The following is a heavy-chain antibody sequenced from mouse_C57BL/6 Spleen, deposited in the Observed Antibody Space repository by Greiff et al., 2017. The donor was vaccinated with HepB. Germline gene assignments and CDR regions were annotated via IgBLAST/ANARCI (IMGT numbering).Heavy chain of an antibody. J-gene: IGHJ2*01. V-gene: IGHV1-52*01. Sequence: QVQLKQPGAELVRPGSSVKLSCKASGYTFTSYWMHWVKQRPIQGLEWIGNIDPSDSETHYNQKFKDKATLTVDKSSSTAYMQLSSLTSEDSAVYYCARGIGITTVNFDYWGQGTTLTVSS. CDR3: ARGIGITTVNFDY. CDR1: GYTFTSYW. D-gene: IGHD1-1*01. CDR2: IDPSDSET.